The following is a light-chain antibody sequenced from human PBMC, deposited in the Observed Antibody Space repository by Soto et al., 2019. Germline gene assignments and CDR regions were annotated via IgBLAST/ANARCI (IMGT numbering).Light chain of an antibody. Sequence: IQMTQSPSSLSASVGDRVTITCRASQRISNYLNWYQQKPGKAPKVLIYATSNLQSEVPSGFSGSGSGTMFTLTIDTLQPEDIATYYCQQSYSMPWTFGQGTKVDIK. J-gene: IGKJ1*01. CDR1: QRISNY. V-gene: IGKV1-39*01. CDR3: QQSYSMPWT. CDR2: ATS.